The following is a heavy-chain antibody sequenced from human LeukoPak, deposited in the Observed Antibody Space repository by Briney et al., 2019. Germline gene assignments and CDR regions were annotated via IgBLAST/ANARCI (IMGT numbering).Heavy chain of an antibody. J-gene: IGHJ4*02. CDR2: IYYSGST. D-gene: IGHD6-19*01. Sequence: SETLSLTCTVSGGSISRSTYYWSWIRQPPGKGLEWIGYIYYSGSTNYNPSLKSRVTISVDTSKNQFSLKLSSVTAADTAVYYCARQYSSGWYNGYYFDYWGQGTLVTVSS. CDR3: ARQYSSGWYNGYYFDY. V-gene: IGHV4-61*05. CDR1: GGSISRSTYY.